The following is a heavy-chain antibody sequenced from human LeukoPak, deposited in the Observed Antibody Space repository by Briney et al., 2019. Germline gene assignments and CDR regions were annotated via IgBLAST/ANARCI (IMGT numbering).Heavy chain of an antibody. CDR1: GAPISRFY. CDR3: VQSTGWPGFDY. D-gene: IGHD6-19*01. Sequence: PSETLSLTCTASGAPISRFYWSWVRQPPGKGLEWIGNIYNGVPTFFNPSLHSRVTLSVDTSKTQISLQLASVTAADTAIYYCVQSTGWPGFDYWGQGILVSVSS. CDR2: IYNGVPT. J-gene: IGHJ4*02. V-gene: IGHV4-4*09.